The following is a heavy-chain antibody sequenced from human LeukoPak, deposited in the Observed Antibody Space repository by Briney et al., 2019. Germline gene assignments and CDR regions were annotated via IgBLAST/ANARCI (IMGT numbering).Heavy chain of an antibody. V-gene: IGHV1-18*01. CDR2: ISAYNGNT. CDR3: ARRGALYYYDSNVDYGFDY. D-gene: IGHD3-22*01. J-gene: IGHJ4*02. Sequence: PGASVKVSCKASGYTFTDYGISWVRQAPGQGLEWMGWISAYNGNTNYAQKLQGRVTMTTDTSTNTAYMELRSLRSDDTAVYYCARRGALYYYDSNVDYGFDYWGQGTLVTVSS. CDR1: GYTFTDYG.